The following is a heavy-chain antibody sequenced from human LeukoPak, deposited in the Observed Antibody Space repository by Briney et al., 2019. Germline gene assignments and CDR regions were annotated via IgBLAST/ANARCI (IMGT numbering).Heavy chain of an antibody. J-gene: IGHJ4*02. CDR1: GFTFSSYA. CDR2: ISSSGSTI. CDR3: ARAPYLYYYDSSGYYRRPSQPDY. D-gene: IGHD3-22*01. Sequence: GGSLRLSCAASGFTFSSYAMSWVRQAPGKGLEWVSYISSSGSTIYYADSVKGRFTISRDNAKNSLYLQMNSLRAEDTAVYYCARAPYLYYYDSSGYYRRPSQPDYWGQGTLVTVSS. V-gene: IGHV3-48*04.